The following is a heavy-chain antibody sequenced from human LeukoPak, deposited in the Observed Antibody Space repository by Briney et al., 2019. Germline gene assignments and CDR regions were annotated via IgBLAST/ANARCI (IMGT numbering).Heavy chain of an antibody. V-gene: IGHV1-18*01. CDR3: ARGRITIFGVVIYYFDY. CDR1: GYTFTSYG. Sequence: ASVKVSWKASGYTFTSYGISWVRQAPGQGLEWMGWISAYNGNTNYAQKLQGRVTMTTDTSTSTAYMELRSLRSDDTAVYYCARGRITIFGVVIYYFDYWGQGTLVTVSS. CDR2: ISAYNGNT. D-gene: IGHD3-3*01. J-gene: IGHJ4*02.